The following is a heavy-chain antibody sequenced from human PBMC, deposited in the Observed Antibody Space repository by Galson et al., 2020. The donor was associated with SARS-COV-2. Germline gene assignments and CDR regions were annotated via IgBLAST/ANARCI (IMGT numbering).Heavy chain of an antibody. CDR2: ISSSSSYI. CDR3: ARWWKTTYYYDSSGYYPDAFDI. CDR1: GFTFSSYS. D-gene: IGHD3-22*01. J-gene: IGHJ3*02. V-gene: IGHV3-21*01. Sequence: NSGGSLRLSCAASGFTFSSYSMNWVRQAPGKGLEWVSSISSSSSYIYYADSVKGRFTISRDNAKNSLYLQMNSLRAEDTAVYYCARWWKTTYYYDSSGYYPDAFDIWGQGTMVTVSS.